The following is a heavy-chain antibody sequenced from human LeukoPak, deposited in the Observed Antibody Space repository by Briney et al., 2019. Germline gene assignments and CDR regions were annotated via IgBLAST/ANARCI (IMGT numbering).Heavy chain of an antibody. CDR3: AREAVVVVAAYDY. D-gene: IGHD2-15*01. V-gene: IGHV3-30-3*01. CDR2: IPDDGSNK. CDR1: GFTFSSYA. Sequence: GRSLRLSCAASGFTFSSYAMHWVRQAPGKGLEWVAVIPDDGSNKYYADSVKGRFTISRDNSKNTLYLQMNSLRAEDTAVYYCAREAVVVVAAYDYWSQGTLVTVSS. J-gene: IGHJ4*02.